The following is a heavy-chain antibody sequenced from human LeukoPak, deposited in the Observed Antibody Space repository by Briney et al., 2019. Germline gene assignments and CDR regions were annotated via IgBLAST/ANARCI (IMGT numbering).Heavy chain of an antibody. D-gene: IGHD5-12*01. V-gene: IGHV4-59*01. Sequence: SETLSLTCTVSGGSISSYYWSWIRQPPGKGLEWIGYIYYSGSTNYNPSLKSRVTISVDTSKNQFSLKLSSVTAADTAVYYCARIMGGYGINFDYWGQGTLVTVSS. CDR1: GGSISSYY. CDR2: IYYSGST. CDR3: ARIMGGYGINFDY. J-gene: IGHJ4*02.